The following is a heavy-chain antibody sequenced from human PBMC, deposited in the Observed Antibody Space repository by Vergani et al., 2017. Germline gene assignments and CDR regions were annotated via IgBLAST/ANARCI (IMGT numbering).Heavy chain of an antibody. CDR3: ARLYGRDSSGSKYFDY. Sequence: EVQLVQSGAEVKKPGESLKILCQLSGYSFTNYWIGWVRQMPGKGLEWMGIIHPADSDTRYSPSFQGQVTISVDKSISTAYLQRSSLRASDSAMYYCARLYGRDSSGSKYFDYWGQGTLVTVSS. J-gene: IGHJ4*02. V-gene: IGHV5-51*01. CDR2: IHPADSDT. CDR1: GYSFTNYW. D-gene: IGHD3-22*01.